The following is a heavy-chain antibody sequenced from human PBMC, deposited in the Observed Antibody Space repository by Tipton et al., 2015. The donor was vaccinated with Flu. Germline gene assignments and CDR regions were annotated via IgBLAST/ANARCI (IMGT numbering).Heavy chain of an antibody. J-gene: IGHJ5*02. V-gene: IGHV4-38-2*01. Sequence: TLSLTCAVSGYSISSGYYWGWIRQPPGKGLEWIGSIYHSGSTYYNPSLKSRVTISVDTSKNQFSLKLSSVTAADTAVYYCARASGPSWFDPWGQGTLVTVSS. CDR1: GYSISSGYY. CDR2: IYHSGST. D-gene: IGHD5-12*01. CDR3: ARASGPSWFDP.